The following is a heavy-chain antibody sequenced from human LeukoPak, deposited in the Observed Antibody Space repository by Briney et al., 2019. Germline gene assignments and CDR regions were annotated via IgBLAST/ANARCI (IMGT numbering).Heavy chain of an antibody. CDR1: RFIFSNYA. V-gene: IGHV3-30*04. Sequence: GGSPRLSCAASRFIFSNYAMHWVRQAPGKGLDWVAVISYDGRNKYYTDSVKGRFSISRDNSKNTLYLQMNSLRAQDTAVYYCTRDSSGYSQALDYWGQGTLVTVSS. CDR3: TRDSSGYSQALDY. J-gene: IGHJ4*02. CDR2: ISYDGRNK. D-gene: IGHD3-22*01.